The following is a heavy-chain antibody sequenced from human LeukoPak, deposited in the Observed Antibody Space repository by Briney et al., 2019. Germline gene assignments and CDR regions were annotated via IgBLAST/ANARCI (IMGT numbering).Heavy chain of an antibody. CDR3: ARTGTTVSQVGHYYGMDV. CDR2: IYYSGST. V-gene: IGHV4-59*08. CDR1: GGSISSYY. Sequence: PSETLSLTCTVSGGSISSYYWSWIRQPPGEGLEWIGYIYYSGSTDYNPSLKSRVTISVDTSKNQFSLKLTSVTAADTAVYYCARTGTTVSQVGHYYGMDVWGQGTTVTVSS. J-gene: IGHJ6*02. D-gene: IGHD4-17*01.